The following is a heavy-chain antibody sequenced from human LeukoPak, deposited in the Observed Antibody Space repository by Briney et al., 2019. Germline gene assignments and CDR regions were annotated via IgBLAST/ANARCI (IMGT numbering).Heavy chain of an antibody. Sequence: GASVKVSCKASGYTFTGYYMHWVRQAPGQGLEWMGWINPNSGGTNYAQKFQGRGTMTRDTSSSTAYMELSRLRSDDTAVYYCARDPDHYYGSGSYYMIEHYWGQGTLVTVSS. J-gene: IGHJ4*02. CDR1: GYTFTGYY. V-gene: IGHV1-2*02. CDR2: INPNSGGT. D-gene: IGHD3-10*01. CDR3: ARDPDHYYGSGSYYMIEHY.